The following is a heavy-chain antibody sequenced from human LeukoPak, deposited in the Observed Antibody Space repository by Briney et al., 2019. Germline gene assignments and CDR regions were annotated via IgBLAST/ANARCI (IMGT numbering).Heavy chain of an antibody. CDR3: ARDSSGVFAGKRITIFGVVKDFDY. CDR2: ISSSGSTI. D-gene: IGHD3-3*01. J-gene: IGHJ4*02. V-gene: IGHV3-11*04. Sequence: GGSLRLSCAASGFTFSDYYMSWIRQAPGKGLEWVSYISSSGSTIYYADSVKGRFTISRDNAKNSLYLQMNSLRAEDTAVYYCARDSSGVFAGKRITIFGVVKDFDYWGQGTLVTVSS. CDR1: GFTFSDYY.